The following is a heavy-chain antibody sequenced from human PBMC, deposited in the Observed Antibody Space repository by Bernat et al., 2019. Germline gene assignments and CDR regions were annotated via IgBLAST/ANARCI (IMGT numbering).Heavy chain of an antibody. Sequence: EVQLVESGGGLVKPGGSRRLSCAASGFTFSSYSMNWVRQAPGKGLEWVSSISSSSSYIYYADSVKGRFTISRDNAKNSLYLQMNSLRAEDTAVYYCARDPYGDYVFDPWGQGTLVTVSS. D-gene: IGHD4-17*01. V-gene: IGHV3-21*01. CDR1: GFTFSSYS. J-gene: IGHJ5*02. CDR2: ISSSSSYI. CDR3: ARDPYGDYVFDP.